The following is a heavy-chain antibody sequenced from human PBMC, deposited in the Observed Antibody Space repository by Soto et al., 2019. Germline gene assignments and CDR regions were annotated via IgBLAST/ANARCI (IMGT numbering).Heavy chain of an antibody. CDR3: AAAWGSKDYFDY. V-gene: IGHV1-69*02. D-gene: IGHD3-16*01. Sequence: QVQLVQSGAEVKKPGSSVKVSCKASGGTFSSYTISWVRQAPGQGLEWMGRIIPILGIANYAQKFQGRVTITADNSTTTAYMELSSLRSEDTAVYYCAAAWGSKDYFDYWGQGTLSPSPQ. CDR2: IIPILGIA. CDR1: GGTFSSYT. J-gene: IGHJ4*02.